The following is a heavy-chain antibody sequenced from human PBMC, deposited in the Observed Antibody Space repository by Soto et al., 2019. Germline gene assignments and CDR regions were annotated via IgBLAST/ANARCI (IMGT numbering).Heavy chain of an antibody. CDR2: ISYDGSNK. V-gene: IGHV3-30*18. Sequence: QVQLVESGGGVVQPGRSLRLSCAASGFTFSSYGMHWVRQAPGKGLEWVAVISYDGSNKYYADSVKGRFTISRDNSKNTLYLQMNSLRAEDTAVYYFAKDYYYDSSGYLLSVREYAFDIWGQGTMVTVSS. J-gene: IGHJ3*02. D-gene: IGHD3-22*01. CDR3: AKDYYYDSSGYLLSVREYAFDI. CDR1: GFTFSSYG.